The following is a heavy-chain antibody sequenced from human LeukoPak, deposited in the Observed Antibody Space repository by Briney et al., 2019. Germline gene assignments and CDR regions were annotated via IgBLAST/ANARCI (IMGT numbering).Heavy chain of an antibody. V-gene: IGHV3-64*04. CDR3: ARDCGGDCSDAFDI. D-gene: IGHD2-21*02. Sequence: PGGSLRLSCSASGFTFSSYTMYWVRQAPGKGLEYVSAISSNGGSTYYADSVKGRFTISRDNSKNTLYLQMNSLRAEDTAVYYCARDCGGDCSDAFDIWGQGTTVTVSS. J-gene: IGHJ3*02. CDR1: GFTFSSYT. CDR2: ISSNGGST.